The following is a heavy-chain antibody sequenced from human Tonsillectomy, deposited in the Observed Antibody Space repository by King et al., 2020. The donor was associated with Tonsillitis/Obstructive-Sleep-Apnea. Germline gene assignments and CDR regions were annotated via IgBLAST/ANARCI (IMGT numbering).Heavy chain of an antibody. CDR1: RFTFSSYA. D-gene: IGHD2-15*01. V-gene: IGHV3-30*01. Sequence: QLVQSGGGVVQPGRSLRLSCAASRFTFSSYAMHWVRQVPGKGLEWVAVISYDGGNKYYADSVKGRFTISRDNSKNTLYLQMNSLRAEDTAVYYCAREDVYCSGGSCYSKAFDIWGQGTMVTVSS. CDR3: AREDVYCSGGSCYSKAFDI. CDR2: ISYDGGNK. J-gene: IGHJ3*02.